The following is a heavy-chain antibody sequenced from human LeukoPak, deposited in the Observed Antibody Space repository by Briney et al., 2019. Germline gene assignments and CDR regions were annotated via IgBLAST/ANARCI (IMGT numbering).Heavy chain of an antibody. Sequence: TSVKVSCKASGFTFTSSSMQWVRQARGQRLEWIGWIAVGSGNTNYAQKFQGRVTITRDMSTSTACMELSSLRSEDTALYYCAAVFGSGYYYYFDYWGQGTLVTVSS. CDR2: IAVGSGNT. CDR1: GFTFTSSS. V-gene: IGHV1-58*02. CDR3: AAVFGSGYYYYFDY. J-gene: IGHJ4*02. D-gene: IGHD3-22*01.